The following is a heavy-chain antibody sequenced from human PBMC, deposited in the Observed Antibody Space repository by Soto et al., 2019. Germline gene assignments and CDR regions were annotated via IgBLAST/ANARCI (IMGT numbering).Heavy chain of an antibody. V-gene: IGHV3-21*01. Sequence: GGSLRLSCAASGFTFSSYSMNWVRQAPGKGLEWVSSISSSSYIYYADSVKGRFTISRDNAKNSLYLQMNSLRAEDTAVYYCARDGGYNWFDPWGQGTLVTVSS. J-gene: IGHJ5*02. CDR3: ARDGGYNWFDP. CDR1: GFTFSSYS. CDR2: ISSSSYI.